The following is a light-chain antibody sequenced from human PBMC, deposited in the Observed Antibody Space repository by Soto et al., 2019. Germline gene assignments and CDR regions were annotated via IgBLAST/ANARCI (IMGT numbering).Light chain of an antibody. CDR1: SSNIGSKP. CDR2: NNN. CDR3: AVWDDSLNVV. V-gene: IGLV1-44*01. Sequence: QSVLTQPPSASGTPGQRVTISCSGSSSNIGSKPVNWYQQLPGTAPKLLMYNNNQRPSGVPDRFSGSKSGTSASLAISGLQSEDEADYYCAVWDDSLNVVFGGGTKLTVL. J-gene: IGLJ3*02.